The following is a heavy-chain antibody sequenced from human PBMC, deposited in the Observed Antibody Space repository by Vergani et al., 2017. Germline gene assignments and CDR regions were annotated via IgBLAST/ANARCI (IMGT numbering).Heavy chain of an antibody. D-gene: IGHD4-17*01. V-gene: IGHV4-59*01. CDR3: ARSPTVTTWGDAFDI. Sequence: QVQLQESGPGLVKPSETLSLTCTVSGGSISSYYWSWIRQPPGQGLEWIGYIYYSGSTKYNPTLKSRVTKSRDTSKNNFSVKPASVTAADTAVYYWARSPTVTTWGDAFDIWGQGTMVTVSS. J-gene: IGHJ3*02. CDR1: GGSISSYY. CDR2: IYYSGST.